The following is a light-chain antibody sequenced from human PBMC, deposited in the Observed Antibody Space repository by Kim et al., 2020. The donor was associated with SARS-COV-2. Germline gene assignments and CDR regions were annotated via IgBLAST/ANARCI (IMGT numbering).Light chain of an antibody. V-gene: IGKV3-20*01. CDR1: QSVTGDY. CDR3: QQYGGSPPYT. CDR2: GAS. J-gene: IGKJ2*01. Sequence: PGKRAALSCRASQSVTGDYFAWYQQKPGQAPRLLIYGASSRATGIPDRFSGSGSGTDFTLTINRLEPEDFAVYYCQQYGGSPPYTFGQGTKLEI.